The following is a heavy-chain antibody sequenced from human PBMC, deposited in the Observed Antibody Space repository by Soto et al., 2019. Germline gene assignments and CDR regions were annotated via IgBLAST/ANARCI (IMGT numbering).Heavy chain of an antibody. V-gene: IGHV3-23*01. Sequence: GSQRLSYTASGFNFSSYAMSWVRQAPGKGLGWVSAISGSGGSTYYADSVKGRFTISRDNSKNTLYLQMNSLRAEDTAVYYCAKAVYDRPPDAFDIWGQGTMATV. CDR2: ISGSGGST. D-gene: IGHD3-22*01. J-gene: IGHJ3*02. CDR1: GFNFSSYA. CDR3: AKAVYDRPPDAFDI.